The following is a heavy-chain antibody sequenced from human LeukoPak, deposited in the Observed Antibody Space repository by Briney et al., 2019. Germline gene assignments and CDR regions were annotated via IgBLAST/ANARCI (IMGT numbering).Heavy chain of an antibody. J-gene: IGHJ3*02. V-gene: IGHV3-73*01. CDR2: IRSKANSYAT. CDR1: GFTFSGSA. D-gene: IGHD2-2*02. CDR3: TRHGYQLLYGSPNDAFDI. Sequence: GGSLRLSCAASGFTFSGSAMHWVRQASGKGLEWVGRIRSKANSYATAYAASVKGRFTISRDDSKNTAYLQMNSLKTEDTAVYYCTRHGYQLLYGSPNDAFDIWGQGTMITVSS.